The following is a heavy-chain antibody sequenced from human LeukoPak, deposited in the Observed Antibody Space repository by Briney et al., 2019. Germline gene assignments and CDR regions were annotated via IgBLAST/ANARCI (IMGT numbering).Heavy chain of an antibody. J-gene: IGHJ6*02. CDR3: ARDRTYSDSSTTYFYGMDV. CDR1: GGTIRSYY. CDR2: ISYSGST. D-gene: IGHD1-26*01. Sequence: SETLSLTCSVSGGTIRSYYWSWIRQPPGKGLEWIRYISYSGSTKYNPSLESRVTISVDTSKSQFSLKLRSVTAADTAVYYCARDRTYSDSSTTYFYGMDVWGHGTTVTVSS. V-gene: IGHV4-59*01.